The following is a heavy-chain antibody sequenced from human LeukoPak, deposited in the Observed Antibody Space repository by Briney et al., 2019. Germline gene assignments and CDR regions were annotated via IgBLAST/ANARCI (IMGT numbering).Heavy chain of an antibody. Sequence: SETLSLTCTVSGGSISSSSYYWGWIRQPPGTGLEWIGYIYYSGSTNYNPSLKSRVTISVDTSKNQFSLKLSSVTAADTAVYYCVRFTTENWFDPWGQGTLVTVSS. CDR2: IYYSGST. V-gene: IGHV4-61*05. D-gene: IGHD3-22*01. J-gene: IGHJ5*02. CDR1: GGSISSSSYY. CDR3: VRFTTENWFDP.